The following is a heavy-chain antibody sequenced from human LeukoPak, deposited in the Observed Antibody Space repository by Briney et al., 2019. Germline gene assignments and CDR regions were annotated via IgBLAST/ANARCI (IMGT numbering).Heavy chain of an antibody. J-gene: IGHJ4*02. CDR3: ARDLTAYGSGSYDY. CDR1: AYSISSGYY. V-gene: IGHV4-38-2*02. CDR2: IHHSGST. Sequence: SETLSLTCTVSAYSISSGYYWGWIRQPPGKGLEWIGSIHHSGSTYYNPSLKSRVTISVDTSKNQFSLKLSSVTAADTAVYYCARDLTAYGSGSYDYWGQGTLVTVSP. D-gene: IGHD3-10*01.